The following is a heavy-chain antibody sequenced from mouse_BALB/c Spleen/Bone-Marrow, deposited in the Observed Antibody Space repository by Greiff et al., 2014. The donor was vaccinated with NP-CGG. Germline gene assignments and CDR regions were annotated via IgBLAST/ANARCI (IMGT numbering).Heavy chain of an antibody. CDR3: ARDDYGRGY. Sequence: VQLKDSGGGLVQPGGSLRLSCATSGFTFTDYYMSWVRQPPGKALEWLGFIRNKPNGYTTEYSASVMGRFTISRDNSQSILYLQMNTLRAEDSATYYCARDDYGRGYWGQGTTLTVSS. CDR1: GFTFTDYY. D-gene: IGHD1-1*01. J-gene: IGHJ2*01. V-gene: IGHV7-3*02. CDR2: IRNKPNGYTT.